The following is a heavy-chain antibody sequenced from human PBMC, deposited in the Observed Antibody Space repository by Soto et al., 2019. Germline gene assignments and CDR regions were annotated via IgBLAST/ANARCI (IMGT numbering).Heavy chain of an antibody. J-gene: IGHJ5*02. D-gene: IGHD2-15*01. CDR1: GGSFSGYY. Sequence: SETLSLTCAVYGGSFSGYYLSWIRQPPGKGLEWIGEINHSGSTNYNPSLKSRVTISVDRSKNQFSLNLSSVTAADTALYYCARTYSYENWFDPWGQGTLVTVSS. CDR2: INHSGST. V-gene: IGHV4-34*01. CDR3: ARTYSYENWFDP.